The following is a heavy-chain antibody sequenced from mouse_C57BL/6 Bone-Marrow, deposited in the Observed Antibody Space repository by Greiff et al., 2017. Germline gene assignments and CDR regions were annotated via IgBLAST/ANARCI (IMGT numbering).Heavy chain of an antibody. CDR2: IDPSDSYT. D-gene: IGHD3-3*01. J-gene: IGHJ3*01. Sequence: QVQLQQPGAELVKPGASVKLSCKASGYTFTSYWMQWVKQRPGQGLEWIGEIDPSDSYTNYNQKFKGKATLTVDTSSSTAYMQLSSLTSEDSAVYYCARQPGRFAYWGQGTLVTVSA. CDR1: GYTFTSYW. CDR3: ARQPGRFAY. V-gene: IGHV1-50*01.